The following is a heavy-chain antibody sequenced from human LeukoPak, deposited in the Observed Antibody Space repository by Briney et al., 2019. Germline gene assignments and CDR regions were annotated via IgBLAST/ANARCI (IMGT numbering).Heavy chain of an antibody. CDR1: GFTFSIYG. D-gene: IGHD6-19*01. V-gene: IGHV3-33*01. Sequence: GGSLRLSCAASGFTFSIYGMHWVRQAPGRGLEWVAAIWEDGTNINYADSMKGRFTISRDNSKSTLFLQMNNLRAEDTALYYCARVGYNAGWYEYWGQGTLVTVSS. CDR3: ARVGYNAGWYEY. CDR2: IWEDGTNI. J-gene: IGHJ4*02.